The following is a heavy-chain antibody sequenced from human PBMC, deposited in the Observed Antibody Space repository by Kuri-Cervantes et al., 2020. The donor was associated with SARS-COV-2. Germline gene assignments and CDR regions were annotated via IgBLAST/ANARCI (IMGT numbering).Heavy chain of an antibody. D-gene: IGHD3-10*01. CDR1: GSTFSGSA. V-gene: IGHV1-58*02. J-gene: IGHJ5*02. CDR3: APFYYRSINNWSDP. Sequence: SVKVSCKASGSTFSGSAIQWVRQARGQRLEWIRWIVVGSGNTDYAREFQERVTITRDMSTTTVYMELSGLRSDDTAMYYCAPFYYRSINNWSDPWGQGTQVTVSS. CDR2: IVVGSGNT.